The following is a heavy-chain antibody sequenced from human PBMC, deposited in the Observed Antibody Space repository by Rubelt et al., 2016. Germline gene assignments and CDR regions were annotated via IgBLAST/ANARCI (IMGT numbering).Heavy chain of an antibody. CDR3: ARGAYSSWYEY. V-gene: IGHV3-53*01. CDR2: IYSGGST. CDR1: GFTVSSNY. D-gene: IGHD6-13*01. J-gene: IGHJ4*02. Sequence: EVQLVESGGGLVQPGGSLRLSCAASGFTVSSNYMSWVRQAPEKGLEWVSVIYSGGSTYYAASVKGRFTISRDNSKNTLYLKMNSLRAEDTAVYYCARGAYSSWYEYWGQGTLVTVSS.